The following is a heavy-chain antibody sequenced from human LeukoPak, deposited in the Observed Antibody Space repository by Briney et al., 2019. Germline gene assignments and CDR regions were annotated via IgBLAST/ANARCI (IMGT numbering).Heavy chain of an antibody. CDR2: ISAYNGNT. J-gene: IGHJ4*02. D-gene: IGHD3-22*01. CDR3: AREPPASWSSGQRLDY. Sequence: GASVKVSCKASGYTFTSYGISWVRPAPGQGLEWMGWISAYNGNTNYAQKLQGRVTMTTDTSTSTAYMELRSLRSDDTAVYYCAREPPASWSSGQRLDYWGQGTLVTVSS. CDR1: GYTFTSYG. V-gene: IGHV1-18*01.